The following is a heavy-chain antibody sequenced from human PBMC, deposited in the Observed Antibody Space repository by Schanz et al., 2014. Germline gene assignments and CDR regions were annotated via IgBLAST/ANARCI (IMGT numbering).Heavy chain of an antibody. CDR3: AMGRGFYDY. Sequence: QLQLVQSGAEVKKPGSSVKVSCKLSGGTFSSYTISWMRQAPGQGLEWMGKIIPVLNIATYAQRFQGRVSITADTSTNTAYMELSSLTSEDTAVHYCAMGRGFYDYWGQGTLXTVSS. CDR2: IIPVLNIA. V-gene: IGHV1-69*02. CDR1: GGTFSSYT. D-gene: IGHD3-10*01. J-gene: IGHJ4*02.